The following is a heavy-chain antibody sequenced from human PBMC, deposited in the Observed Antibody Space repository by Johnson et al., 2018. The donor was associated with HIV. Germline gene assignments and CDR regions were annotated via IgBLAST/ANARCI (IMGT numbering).Heavy chain of an antibody. Sequence: QVQLVESGGDVVQPGGSLRLSCAASGFTFSSYGMHWVRQAPGKGLEWVAFIRYDGSNKYYADSVKGRFTISRDNSKNTLYLQMNSLRAEDTAVYYCAKETPSSGGTFDIWGQGTMVTVSS. V-gene: IGHV3-30*02. D-gene: IGHD6-25*01. CDR2: IRYDGSNK. CDR1: GFTFSSYG. J-gene: IGHJ3*02. CDR3: AKETPSSGGTFDI.